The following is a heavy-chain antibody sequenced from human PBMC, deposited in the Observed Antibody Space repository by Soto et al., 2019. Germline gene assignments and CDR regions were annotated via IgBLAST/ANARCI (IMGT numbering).Heavy chain of an antibody. J-gene: IGHJ2*01. V-gene: IGHV1-18*01. CDR2: ISPYNGNT. D-gene: IGHD1-26*01. CDR1: GYSFTNYI. CDR3: ARECQTWGLHKYCDL. Sequence: QVQLVQSGADVKKPGASLKVSCKSSGYSFTNYIITWVRQAPGQGLEWMGWISPYNGNTDYAQNLLGRVTMTTDTSTSTVYMVLRSLRSDDTAVYYCARECQTWGLHKYCDLWGRGTLVTVSS.